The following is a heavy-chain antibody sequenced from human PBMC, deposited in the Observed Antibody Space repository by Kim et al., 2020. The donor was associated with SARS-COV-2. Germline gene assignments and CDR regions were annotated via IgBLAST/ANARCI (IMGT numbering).Heavy chain of an antibody. Sequence: TYYNPSLKSRVTISVDTSKNQFSLKLSSVTAADTAVYYCARHSPESGMDVWGQGTTVTVSS. CDR3: ARHSPESGMDV. J-gene: IGHJ6*02. CDR2: T. D-gene: IGHD3-10*01. V-gene: IGHV4-39*01.